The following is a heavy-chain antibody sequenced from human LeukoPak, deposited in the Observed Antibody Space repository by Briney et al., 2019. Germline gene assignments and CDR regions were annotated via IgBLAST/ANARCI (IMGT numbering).Heavy chain of an antibody. CDR1: GYTFTSYY. CDR3: AGEIVGTNY. Sequence: ASVKVSCKASGYTFTSYYMHWVRQAPGQGLEWMGIINPSGGSTSYAQKFQGRVTETRDTSTSTVYMELSGLRSEDTAVYYCAGEIVGTNYWGQGTLVTVSS. J-gene: IGHJ4*02. CDR2: INPSGGST. V-gene: IGHV1-46*03. D-gene: IGHD1-26*01.